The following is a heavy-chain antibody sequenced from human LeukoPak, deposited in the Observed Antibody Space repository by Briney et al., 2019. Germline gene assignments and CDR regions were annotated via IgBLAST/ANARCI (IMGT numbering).Heavy chain of an antibody. CDR3: ARDNYVTFDY. V-gene: IGHV4-61*02. Sequence: SETLSLTCTVSGGSISSGSYYWSWIRQPAGKGLEWIGRIYTSGSTNYNPSLKSRVTISVDTSKNQFSLKLSSVTAADTAVYYCARDNYVTFDYWGQGTLVTVSS. J-gene: IGHJ4*02. CDR2: IYTSGST. D-gene: IGHD4-11*01. CDR1: GGSISSGSYY.